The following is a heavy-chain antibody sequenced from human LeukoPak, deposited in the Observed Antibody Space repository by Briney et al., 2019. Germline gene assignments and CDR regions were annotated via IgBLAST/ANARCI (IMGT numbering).Heavy chain of an antibody. CDR2: IFYSGST. V-gene: IGHV4-39*07. CDR3: ARLHLVSSGWYPMADS. D-gene: IGHD6-19*01. CDR1: GGSISTSNYY. Sequence: SETLSLTCTVSGGSISTSNYYWGWIRQPLGKGLEWIGNIFYSGSTYYSPSLRSRVTISVDTSKNQFSLKLSSVTAADTAVYYCARLHLVSSGWYPMADSWGQGTLVTVSS. J-gene: IGHJ4*02.